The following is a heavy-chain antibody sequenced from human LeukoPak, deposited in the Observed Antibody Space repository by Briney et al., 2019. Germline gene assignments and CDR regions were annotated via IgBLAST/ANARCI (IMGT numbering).Heavy chain of an antibody. CDR1: GFTFSNYV. CDR2: IKQDGSEK. D-gene: IGHD6-6*01. Sequence: GGSLRLSCAASGFTFSNYVMNWVRQAPGRGLEWVANIKQDGSEKYYVDSVKGRFTISRDNAKNSLFLQMNSLRAEDTAVYFCARAASLDYWGQGTLVTVSS. J-gene: IGHJ4*02. V-gene: IGHV3-7*04. CDR3: ARAASLDY.